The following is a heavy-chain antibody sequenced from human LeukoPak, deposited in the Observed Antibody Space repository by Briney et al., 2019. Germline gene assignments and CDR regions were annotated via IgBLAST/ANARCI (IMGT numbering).Heavy chain of an antibody. CDR2: IKQDGSET. CDR1: GFTFSSYW. Sequence: PGGSLRLSCAASGFTFSSYWMIWVRQAPGKGLEWVANIKQDGSETYYVDSVAGRFTISRDNPKNSLYLQMNSLRAEDTAVYYCARDTAVTGTPAEYFQHWGQGTLVT. V-gene: IGHV3-7*04. D-gene: IGHD6-19*01. CDR3: ARDTAVTGTPAEYFQH. J-gene: IGHJ1*01.